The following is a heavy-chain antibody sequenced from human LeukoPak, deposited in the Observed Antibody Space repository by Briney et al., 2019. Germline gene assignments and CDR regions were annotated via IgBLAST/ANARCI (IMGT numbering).Heavy chain of an antibody. CDR2: INEDGSTT. CDR3: ARDTDTVTTILDY. Sequence: TGGSLRLSCAASGFTFSSNWMHWVRQAPGKGLVWVSRINEDGSTTNYADSVKGRSTIFRDNAKNTLYLQMNSLRAEDTAVYYCARDTDTVTTILDYWGQGTLVTVSS. D-gene: IGHD4-17*01. CDR1: GFTFSSNW. J-gene: IGHJ4*02. V-gene: IGHV3-74*01.